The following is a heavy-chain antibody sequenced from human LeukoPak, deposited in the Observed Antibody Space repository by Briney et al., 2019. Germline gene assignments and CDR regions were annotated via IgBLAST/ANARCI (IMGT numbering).Heavy chain of an antibody. CDR3: AKRLSIVGATTFDY. CDR2: IKQDGSEK. Sequence: PGGSLRLPCAASGFTFSNYWMSWVRQAPGKGLEWVANIKQDGSEKYYVDSVKGRFTISRDNSKNTLYLQMNSLRAEDTAVYYCAKRLSIVGATTFDYWGQGTLVTVSS. J-gene: IGHJ4*02. V-gene: IGHV3-7*03. D-gene: IGHD1-26*01. CDR1: GFTFSNYW.